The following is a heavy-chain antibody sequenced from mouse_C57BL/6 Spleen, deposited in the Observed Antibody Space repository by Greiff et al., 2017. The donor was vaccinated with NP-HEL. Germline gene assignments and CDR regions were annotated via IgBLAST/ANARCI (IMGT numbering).Heavy chain of an antibody. Sequence: QVQLKQPGAELVKPGASVKLSCKASGYTFTSYWMHWVKQRPGQGLEWIGMIHPNSGSTNYNEKFKSKATLTVDKSSSTAYMQLSSLTSEDSAVYYCSYSNYVGDYWGQGTTLTVSS. CDR2: IHPNSGST. V-gene: IGHV1-64*01. CDR3: SYSNYVGDY. J-gene: IGHJ2*01. CDR1: GYTFTSYW. D-gene: IGHD2-5*01.